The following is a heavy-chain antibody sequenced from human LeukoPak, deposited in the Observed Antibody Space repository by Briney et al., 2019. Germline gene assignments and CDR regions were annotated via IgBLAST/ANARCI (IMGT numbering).Heavy chain of an antibody. J-gene: IGHJ4*02. CDR1: GGSMSSSSYY. V-gene: IGHV4-39*01. CDR3: VRHFRYGWNEPFGY. D-gene: IGHD1-1*01. Sequence: PSEPLSLTCTVSGGSMSSSSYYWGWIRQPPGKGLEWIGSIYYSGSTYYNPSLKSRVTISVDTAKNQFSLKLRSATAADTAVYYCVRHFRYGWNEPFGYWGQGSLVTVSS. CDR2: IYYSGST.